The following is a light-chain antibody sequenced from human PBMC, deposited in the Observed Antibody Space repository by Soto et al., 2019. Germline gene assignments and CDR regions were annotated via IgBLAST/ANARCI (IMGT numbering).Light chain of an antibody. CDR1: QGISNW. CDR3: QQGNSFPFT. CDR2: AAS. Sequence: IQLTQSPSSVSATVGDRVSITCRASQGISNWLAWYQQKPGRAPKLLIYAASSLQSGVSSRFSGSGSGTDFTLTISSLQPEDFATYYCQQGNSFPFTFGPGTKVDIK. V-gene: IGKV1D-12*01. J-gene: IGKJ3*01.